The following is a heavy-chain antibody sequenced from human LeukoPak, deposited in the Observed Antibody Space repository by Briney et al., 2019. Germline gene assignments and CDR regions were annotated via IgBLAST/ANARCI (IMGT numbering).Heavy chain of an antibody. CDR3: ARDLEYSSPQGDYYYYMDV. CDR2: IIPIFGTA. Sequence: ASVKVSCKAPGGTFSSYAISWVRQAPGQGLEWMGGIIPIFGTANYAQKFQGRVTITTDESTSTAYMELSSLRSEDTAVYYCARDLEYSSPQGDYYYYMDVWGKGTTVTVSS. J-gene: IGHJ6*03. CDR1: GGTFSSYA. V-gene: IGHV1-69*05. D-gene: IGHD6-6*01.